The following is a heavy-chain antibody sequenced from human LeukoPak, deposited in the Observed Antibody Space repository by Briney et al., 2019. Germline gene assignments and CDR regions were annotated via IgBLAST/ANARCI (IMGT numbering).Heavy chain of an antibody. V-gene: IGHV1-18*01. CDR3: ARTGHYQFDY. D-gene: IGHD3-9*01. CDR1: GYTFTSYG. J-gene: IGHJ4*02. CDR2: VSIHNDNT. Sequence: ASVKVSCKASGYTFTSYGISWVRQAPGQGLEWLGWVSIHNDNTNYAREFQDRITMTTDISTSTAYMELKSLTSDDTAVYFCARTGHYQFDYWGQGTLVTVSS.